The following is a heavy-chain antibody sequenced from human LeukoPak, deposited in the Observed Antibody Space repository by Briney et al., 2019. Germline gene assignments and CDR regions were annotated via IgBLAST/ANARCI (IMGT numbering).Heavy chain of an antibody. V-gene: IGHV3-30*18. CDR3: ANYGDYQYFDY. CDR1: GFTFSNYG. Sequence: GGSLRLSCAASGFTFSNYGMHWVRQAPGKGLEWVAVISYDVSNKYYADSVKGRFTISRDNSKNTLYLQMNSLKTDDTAVYYCANYGDYQYFDYWGQGTPVTASS. J-gene: IGHJ4*02. D-gene: IGHD4-17*01. CDR2: ISYDVSNK.